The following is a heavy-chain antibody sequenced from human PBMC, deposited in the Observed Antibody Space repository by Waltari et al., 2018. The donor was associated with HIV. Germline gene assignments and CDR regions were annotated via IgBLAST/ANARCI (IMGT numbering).Heavy chain of an antibody. Sequence: QVQLVQSGAEVKKPGASVKVSCKASGYSFTAYYMHWVRQAPGQGLEWMGRINPNSGDTNYAQKFQGRVTMTRDTAINTAYMELSRLRSDDTAVYYCIRDTRIAVTGTLPGYWFDPWGQGTLVAVSS. CDR3: IRDTRIAVTGTLPGYWFDP. CDR1: GYSFTAYY. V-gene: IGHV1-2*06. J-gene: IGHJ5*02. D-gene: IGHD6-19*01. CDR2: INPNSGDT.